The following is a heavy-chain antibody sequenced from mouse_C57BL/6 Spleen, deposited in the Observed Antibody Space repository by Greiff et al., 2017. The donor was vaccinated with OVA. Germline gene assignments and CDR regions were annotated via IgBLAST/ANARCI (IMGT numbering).Heavy chain of an antibody. J-gene: IGHJ2*01. CDR2: IDPSDSYT. D-gene: IGHD1-1*01. CDR3: ARRGGSSLRYFDY. Sequence: VQLQQPGAELVKPGASVKLSCKASGYTFTSYWMQWVKQRPGQGLEWIGEIDPSDSYTNYNQKFKGKATLTVDTSSSTAYMQLSSLTSEDSAVYYCARRGGSSLRYFDYWGQGTTLTVSS. CDR1: GYTFTSYW. V-gene: IGHV1-50*01.